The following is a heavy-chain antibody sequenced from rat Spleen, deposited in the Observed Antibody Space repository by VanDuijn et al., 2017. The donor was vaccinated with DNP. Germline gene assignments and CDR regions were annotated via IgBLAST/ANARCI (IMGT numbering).Heavy chain of an antibody. V-gene: IGHV3-1*01. D-gene: IGHD1-2*01. Sequence: EVQLQESGPGLVKPSQSLSLTCSVTGYSITSNYWAWIRKFPGNKMEWIGHISYSGRTNYKPSLKSRISITRDTSKNQFFLQLNSISTEDTATYYCARYYFSSYRFIYWGQGTLVTVSS. CDR3: ARYYFSSYRFIY. CDR1: GYSITSNY. J-gene: IGHJ3*01. CDR2: ISYSGRT.